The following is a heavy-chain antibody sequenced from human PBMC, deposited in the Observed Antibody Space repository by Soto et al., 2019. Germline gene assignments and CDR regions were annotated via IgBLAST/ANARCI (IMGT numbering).Heavy chain of an antibody. CDR2: IYYSGST. D-gene: IGHD5-12*01. Sequence: QVQLQESGPGLVKPSQTLSLTCTVSAGSISSGGYYWSWIRQHPGKGLEWIGYIYYSGSTYYNPSLKSRVTISVDTSKNQFSLKLSSVTAADTAVYYCARDLLATYYYYGMDVWGQGTTVTVSS. J-gene: IGHJ6*02. CDR3: ARDLLATYYYYGMDV. CDR1: AGSISSGGYY. V-gene: IGHV4-31*03.